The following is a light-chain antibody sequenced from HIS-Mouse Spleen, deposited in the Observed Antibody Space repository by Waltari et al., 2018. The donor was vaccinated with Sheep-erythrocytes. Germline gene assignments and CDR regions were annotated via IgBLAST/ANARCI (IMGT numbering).Light chain of an antibody. J-gene: IGLJ3*02. V-gene: IGLV2-8*01. CDR3: SSYAGSNNWV. CDR1: SSDVGGYNY. Sequence: QSALTQPPSASGSPGQSVTISCTGTSSDVGGYNYVSWYQQHPGKAPKLMIYEVSKRPAGVPVPFPGSKSGNPASLTVSGLQAEDEADYYCSSYAGSNNWVFGGGTKLTVL. CDR2: EVS.